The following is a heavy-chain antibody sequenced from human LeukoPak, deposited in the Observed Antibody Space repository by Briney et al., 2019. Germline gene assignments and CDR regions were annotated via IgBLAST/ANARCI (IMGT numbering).Heavy chain of an antibody. D-gene: IGHD5-18*01. V-gene: IGHV3-15*01. CDR2: IKGKTDGGTT. CDR3: TTDQNTANDY. CDR1: GFTFSNAW. J-gene: IGHJ4*02. Sequence: GGSLRLSCAASGFTFSNAWMSWVRQAPGKGLDWVGRIKGKTDGGTTDYAAPVKGRFTISRDDSKNTLYLQMNSLKTEDTAVYYRTTDQNTANDYWGQGTLVTVSS.